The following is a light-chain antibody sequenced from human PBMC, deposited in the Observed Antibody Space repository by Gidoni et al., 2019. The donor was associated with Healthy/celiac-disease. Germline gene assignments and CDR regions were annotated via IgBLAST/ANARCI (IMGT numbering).Light chain of an antibody. CDR1: QSVSSN. J-gene: IGKJ4*01. Sequence: EIVMTQSPATLSVSPGDRATLSCRASQSVSSNLAWDQQKPGQAPRRLSYGASTRATGIPARFSGRVSGTEFTLTISSLQSEEFAVYYCQKYNNWPLTFXGXTKVEIK. V-gene: IGKV3-15*01. CDR3: QKYNNWPLT. CDR2: GAS.